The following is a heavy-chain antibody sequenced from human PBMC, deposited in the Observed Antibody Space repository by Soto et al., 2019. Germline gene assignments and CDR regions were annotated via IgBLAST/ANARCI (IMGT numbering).Heavy chain of an antibody. CDR1: GYVFNHYA. CDR3: AREGGSSTYYPLALDY. V-gene: IGHV1-18*04. D-gene: IGHD6-13*01. Sequence: GASVKVSCKASGYVFNHYAINWVRQAPGQGLEWMGWLAPFNGKTSSLQKLQDRMSMTIDTATSTAYLELNSLTSDDTGVYFCAREGGSSTYYPLALDYWGQGTQVTVSS. CDR2: LAPFNGKT. J-gene: IGHJ4*02.